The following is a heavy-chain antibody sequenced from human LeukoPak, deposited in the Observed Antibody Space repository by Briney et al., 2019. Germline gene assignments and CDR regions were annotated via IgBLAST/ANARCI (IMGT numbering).Heavy chain of an antibody. V-gene: IGHV3-7*01. Sequence: GGSLRLSCAASGFTFSNYWMSWVRPAPGKGLEWVANINQPANSQNTVDSVKGRFTISRDNSKNTLFLVVNSLRAEDTAMYYCAREGEHSSGLDSWGQGTLVTVSS. CDR2: INQPANSQ. D-gene: IGHD3-22*01. CDR3: AREGEHSSGLDS. J-gene: IGHJ4*02. CDR1: GFTFSNYW.